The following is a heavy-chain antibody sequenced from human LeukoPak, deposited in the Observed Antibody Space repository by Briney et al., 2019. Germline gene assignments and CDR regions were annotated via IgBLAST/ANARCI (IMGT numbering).Heavy chain of an antibody. Sequence: GGSLRLSCTVSGFRFSSYGIHWVRQTPGKGLEWVALVSYDGSNKDYGDSVKGLFTISRDNSKDTVYLQINSLRAEDTAVYYCAREMGSVYFDYWGQGTLVTVSS. CDR1: GFRFSSYG. V-gene: IGHV3-33*01. CDR2: VSYDGSNK. D-gene: IGHD3-10*01. CDR3: AREMGSVYFDY. J-gene: IGHJ4*02.